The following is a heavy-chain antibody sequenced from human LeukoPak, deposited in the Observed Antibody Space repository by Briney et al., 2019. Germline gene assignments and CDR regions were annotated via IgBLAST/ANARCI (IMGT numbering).Heavy chain of an antibody. Sequence: PGGSLRLSCAASGFPFGSYAMNWVRQAPGKGLEWVSSISSSSSYIYYADSVKGRFTISRDSAKNSLYLQMNSLRAEDTAVYYCARDKGAARGYWGQGTLVTVSS. V-gene: IGHV3-21*01. J-gene: IGHJ4*02. D-gene: IGHD6-13*01. CDR1: GFPFGSYA. CDR2: ISSSSSYI. CDR3: ARDKGAARGY.